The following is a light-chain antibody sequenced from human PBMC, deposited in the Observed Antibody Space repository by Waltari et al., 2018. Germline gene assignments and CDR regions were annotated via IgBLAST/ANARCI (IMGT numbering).Light chain of an antibody. J-gene: IGKJ1*01. CDR2: GAS. CDR1: QSVSRTF. V-gene: IGKV3-20*01. Sequence: EIVLTQSPGTLSLSPGERATLSCRASQSVSRTFAWYQHKPGHAPRRLIYGASTRATGIPERFSGGGSGTDFSLTISRLEPEDFAVYYCQHYVSLPATFGQGTKVEVK. CDR3: QHYVSLPAT.